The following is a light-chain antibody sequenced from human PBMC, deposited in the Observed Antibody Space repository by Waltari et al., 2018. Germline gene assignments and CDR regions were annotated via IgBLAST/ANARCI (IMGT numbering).Light chain of an antibody. V-gene: IGLV2-11*01. J-gene: IGLJ3*02. CDR1: SSDVGRYNY. CDR2: EVI. Sequence: QSALIQPRSVSVSPGQSVTISCTGSSSDVGRYNYVSWYQQHSGKAPKLIIYEVIERPSGVPDRFSGSKSGDTASLTISGLQAEDEADYYCCSYAGSHSWVFGGGTKLTVL. CDR3: CSYAGSHSWV.